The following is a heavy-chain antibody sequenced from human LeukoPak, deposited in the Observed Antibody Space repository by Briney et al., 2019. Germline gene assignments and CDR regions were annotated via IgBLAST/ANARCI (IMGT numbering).Heavy chain of an antibody. CDR1: GFTFSSYG. J-gene: IGHJ4*02. CDR2: IRYDGSNT. Sequence: PGGSLRLSCAASGFTFSSYGMHWVRQAPGKGLEWVAFIRYDGSNTYYADSVKGRFTISRDNSKNTLYLQMNSLRAEDTAVYYCAKDYSWSFDYWGQGTLVTVSS. CDR3: AKDYSWSFDY. D-gene: IGHD6-13*01. V-gene: IGHV3-30*02.